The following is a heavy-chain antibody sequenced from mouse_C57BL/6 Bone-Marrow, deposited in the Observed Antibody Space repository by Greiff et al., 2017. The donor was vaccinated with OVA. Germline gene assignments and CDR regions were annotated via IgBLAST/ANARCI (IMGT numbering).Heavy chain of an antibody. D-gene: IGHD1-1*01. CDR1: GFTFSSYA. Sequence: EVKLVESGGGLVKPGGSLKLSCAASGFTFSSYAMSWVRQTPEKRLEWVATISDGGSYTYYPDNVKGRFTISRDNAKNNLYLQMSHLKSEDTAMYYCAREIYYYGSSLYYFDYWGQGTTLTVSS. V-gene: IGHV5-4*01. CDR3: AREIYYYGSSLYYFDY. J-gene: IGHJ2*01. CDR2: ISDGGSYT.